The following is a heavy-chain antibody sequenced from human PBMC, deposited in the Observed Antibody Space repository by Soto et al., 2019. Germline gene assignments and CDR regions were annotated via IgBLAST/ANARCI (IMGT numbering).Heavy chain of an antibody. CDR3: AKDQYYDSSGYNWFDP. J-gene: IGHJ5*02. CDR1: GFTFSSYA. Sequence: PGESLRLSCAASGFTFSSYAMSWVRQAPGKGLEWVSAISGSGGSTYYADSVKGRFTISRDNSKNTLYLQMNSLRAEDTAVYYCAKDQYYDSSGYNWFDPWGQGTMVTVSS. CDR2: ISGSGGST. D-gene: IGHD3-22*01. V-gene: IGHV3-23*01.